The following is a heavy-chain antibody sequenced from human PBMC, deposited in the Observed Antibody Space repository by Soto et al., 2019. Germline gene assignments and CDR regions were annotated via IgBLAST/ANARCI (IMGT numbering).Heavy chain of an antibody. CDR1: GFVFSDYA. D-gene: IGHD2-2*01. CDR2: ISADGSTT. CDR3: ASVPIWCGSSSCYTEGFDS. V-gene: IGHV3-23*01. J-gene: IGHJ4*02. Sequence: GGSLRLSCVASGFVFSDYAMSWVRQAPGKGLEWVSAISADGSTTYYANSVKGRLTVSRVNSKNTLYLEMNTLRAEDTAIYYCASVPIWCGSSSCYTEGFDSWGQGTRVTVSS.